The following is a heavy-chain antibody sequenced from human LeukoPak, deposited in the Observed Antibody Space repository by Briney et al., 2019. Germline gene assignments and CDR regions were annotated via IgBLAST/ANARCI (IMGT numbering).Heavy chain of an antibody. CDR3: AREYMGSYDI. V-gene: IGHV3-7*01. CDR1: EFTFSGTW. D-gene: IGHD3-10*01. J-gene: IGHJ3*02. CDR2: IVQDGSEM. Sequence: GESLKISCAASEFTFSGTWMSWVRQAPGKGLEWVANIVQDGSEMYYVDSVKGRFTVSRDNAKNSMYVQMNSLRVEDTAVYYCAREYMGSYDIWGQGTMVTVSS.